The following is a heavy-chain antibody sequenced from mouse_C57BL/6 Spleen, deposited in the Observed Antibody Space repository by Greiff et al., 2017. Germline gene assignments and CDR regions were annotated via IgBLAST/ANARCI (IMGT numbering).Heavy chain of an antibody. J-gene: IGHJ2*01. D-gene: IGHD2-3*01. V-gene: IGHV1-53*01. CDR3: ARSPFYDGYYVDY. Sequence: QVQLQQPGTELVKPGASVKLSCKAFGYTFTSYWMHWVKQRPGQGLEWIGNINPSNGGTNYNEKFKSKATLTVDKSSSTAYMQLSSLTSEDSAVYYCARSPFYDGYYVDYWGQGTTLTVSS. CDR2: INPSNGGT. CDR1: GYTFTSYW.